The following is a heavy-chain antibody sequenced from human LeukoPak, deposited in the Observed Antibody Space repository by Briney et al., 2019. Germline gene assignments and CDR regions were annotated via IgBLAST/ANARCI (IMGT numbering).Heavy chain of an antibody. J-gene: IGHJ3*02. V-gene: IGHV4-59*01. CDR1: GGSISSYY. CDR3: ARDKGCSGGSCYSDDAFDI. CDR2: IYYSGST. Sequence: SETLSLTCTVSGGSISSYYWSWIRQPPGKGLEWIGYIYYSGSTNYNPSLKSRVTISGDTSKNQFSLKLSSVTAADTAVYYCARDKGCSGGSCYSDDAFDIWGQGTMVTVSS. D-gene: IGHD2-15*01.